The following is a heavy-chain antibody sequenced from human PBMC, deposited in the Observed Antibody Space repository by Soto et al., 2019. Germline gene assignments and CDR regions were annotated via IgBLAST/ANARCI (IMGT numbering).Heavy chain of an antibody. V-gene: IGHV4-61*01. CDR3: AKVEGGPPDAFDI. CDR2: IYYSGST. Sequence: SETLSLTCTVSGGSVSSGSYYWSRIRQPPGKGLEWIGYIYYSGSTNYNPSLKSRVTISVDTSKNQFSLKLSSVTAADTAVYYCAKVEGGPPDAFDIWGQGTMVTVSS. CDR1: GGSVSSGSYY. J-gene: IGHJ3*02. D-gene: IGHD2-15*01.